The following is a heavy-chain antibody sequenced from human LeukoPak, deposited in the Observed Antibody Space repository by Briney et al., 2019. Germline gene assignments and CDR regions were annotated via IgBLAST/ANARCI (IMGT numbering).Heavy chain of an antibody. V-gene: IGHV3-9*01. CDR1: GFTFDDYA. J-gene: IGHJ4*02. Sequence: PGGSLRLSCPASGFTFDDYAMHWVRQAPGKGREWVSGISWNSGSIGYADSVKGRFTISRDNAKNSLYLQMNSLRAEDTALYYCAKDIATVKLYYFDYWGQGTLVTVSS. CDR3: AKDIATVKLYYFDY. D-gene: IGHD4-11*01. CDR2: ISWNSGSI.